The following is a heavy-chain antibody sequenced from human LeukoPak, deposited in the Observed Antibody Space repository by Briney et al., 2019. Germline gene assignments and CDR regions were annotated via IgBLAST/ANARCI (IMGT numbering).Heavy chain of an antibody. J-gene: IGHJ4*02. CDR3: AKDRNSVAGTRGLDY. D-gene: IGHD6-19*01. CDR1: GFTFSSYG. CDR2: IQYDGSNK. V-gene: IGHV3-30*02. Sequence: GGSLRLSCAASGFTFSSYGVHWVRQAPGKGLGWVAFIQYDGSNKYYADSVKGQFTISRDNSKNTLSLQMNSLRAEDTAVYYCAKDRNSVAGTRGLDYWGQGTLVTVSS.